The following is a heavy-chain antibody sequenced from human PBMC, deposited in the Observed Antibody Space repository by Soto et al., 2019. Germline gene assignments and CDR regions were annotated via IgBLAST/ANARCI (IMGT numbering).Heavy chain of an antibody. CDR2: IYYRGTT. CDR1: GVSTSNHY. Sequence: QVQLHESGPGLLKPSETLSLTCSVSGVSTSNHYWTWIRQPPGQGPEWIGCIYYRGTTNYNASFNSRVTISVDTSKNQLSLRLTSVTTADTAVYYCARGGGSPYHEHEFDYWGQGILVTVSS. V-gene: IGHV4-59*11. J-gene: IGHJ4*02. D-gene: IGHD2-2*01. CDR3: ARGGGSPYHEHEFDY.